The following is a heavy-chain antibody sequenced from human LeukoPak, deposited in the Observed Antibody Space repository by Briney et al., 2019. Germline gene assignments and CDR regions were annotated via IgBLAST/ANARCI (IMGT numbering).Heavy chain of an antibody. CDR2: ISAYNGDT. CDR3: ARGMGLLSGAAAGELGY. D-gene: IGHD6-13*01. J-gene: IGHJ4*02. CDR1: GHTFTKYG. Sequence: VASVKVSCKASGHTFTKYGISWVRQAPGQGLEWMGWISAYNGDTNYAQKLQGRVSMTTDTSTGTAYMELKSLRSDDTAMYYCARGMGLLSGAAAGELGYWGQGTLVTVSS. V-gene: IGHV1-18*01.